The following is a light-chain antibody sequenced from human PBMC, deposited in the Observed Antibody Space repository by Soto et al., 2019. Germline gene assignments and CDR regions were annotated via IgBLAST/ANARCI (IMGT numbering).Light chain of an antibody. Sequence: DIQLTQSPSLLSASIGARVTITCRASHDISTFLAWYQQKPGNAPKLFIYEASTLQSGVPSRFSGSGSGTELTITISGLLPEDFAAYHCQQLYTLPFTFGQGTRLEIK. CDR2: EAS. V-gene: IGKV1-9*01. J-gene: IGKJ5*01. CDR3: QQLYTLPFT. CDR1: HDISTF.